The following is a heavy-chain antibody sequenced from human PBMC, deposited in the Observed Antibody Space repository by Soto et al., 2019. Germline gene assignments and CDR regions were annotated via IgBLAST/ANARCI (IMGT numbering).Heavy chain of an antibody. CDR1: GLTFTTNY. D-gene: IGHD2-2*01. CDR3: TRDFCTGTSCYLGYFDH. Sequence: QAQLGQSGAEVKKPGAAVQVSCTAAGLTFTTNYIHWVRQAPGQGPEWMGMINPGTGSTTYAVKLQGRVALARDTSTSTVYMELSSLKSEDTAVYFCTRDFCTGTSCYLGYFDHWGQGTLVTVSS. CDR2: INPGTGST. V-gene: IGHV1-46*03. J-gene: IGHJ1*01.